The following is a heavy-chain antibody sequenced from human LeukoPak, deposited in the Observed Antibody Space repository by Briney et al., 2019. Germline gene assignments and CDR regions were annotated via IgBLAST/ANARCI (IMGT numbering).Heavy chain of an antibody. J-gene: IGHJ6*02. Sequence: SETLSLTCAVYGGFFSGYYWSWIRQPPGKGLEWIGEINHSGSTNYNPSLKSRVTISVDTSKNQFSLKLSSVTAADTAVYYCARGHSNSSGWYGDPYYYYYGMDVWGQGTTVTVSS. CDR3: ARGHSNSSGWYGDPYYYYYGMDV. D-gene: IGHD6-19*01. CDR1: GGFFSGYY. CDR2: INHSGST. V-gene: IGHV4-34*01.